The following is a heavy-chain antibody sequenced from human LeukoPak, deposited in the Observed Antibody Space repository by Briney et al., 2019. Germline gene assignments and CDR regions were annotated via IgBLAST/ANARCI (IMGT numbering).Heavy chain of an antibody. CDR1: GFSFSGHW. CDR2: ISPTGSTT. Sequence: HTGGSLRLSCTASGFSFSGHWMHWARQLPGKGLVWVSRISPTGSTTSYADSVKGRSTVSRDNAKNTLYLQVNNLRAEDTAVYYRARGPNSNWSGLDFWGQGTLLTVSS. D-gene: IGHD6-6*01. V-gene: IGHV3-74*01. CDR3: ARGPNSNWSGLDF. J-gene: IGHJ4*02.